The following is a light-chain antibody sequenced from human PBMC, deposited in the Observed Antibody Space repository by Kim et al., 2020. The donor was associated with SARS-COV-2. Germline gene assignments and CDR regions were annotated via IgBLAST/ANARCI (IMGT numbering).Light chain of an antibody. J-gene: IGKJ1*01. CDR3: QQYNTWAT. CDR1: QSVNRN. CDR2: HAS. V-gene: IGKV3-15*01. Sequence: SVSPGERATLSCRTSQSVNRNLAWYQQKPGQTPRLLIYHASTRATGVPARFSGSGSGTEFTLTISSLQTEDFAVYYCQQYNTWATFGQGTKVDIK.